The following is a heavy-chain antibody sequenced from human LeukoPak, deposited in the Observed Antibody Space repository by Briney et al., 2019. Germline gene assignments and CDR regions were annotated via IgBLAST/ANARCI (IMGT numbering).Heavy chain of an antibody. J-gene: IGHJ6*03. V-gene: IGHV3-23*01. CDR3: GTPQSPSRGFYMDV. Sequence: GSLRLSCAASGFHLSSYAISRVRPAPGKGLEWVAAILCNGRSTYYTDSVKGRFTISRDNSKNTLYLQMHTLRVEDTAVYYCGTPQSPSRGFYMDVWGKGTTVTVSS. CDR2: ILCNGRST. CDR1: GFHLSSYA.